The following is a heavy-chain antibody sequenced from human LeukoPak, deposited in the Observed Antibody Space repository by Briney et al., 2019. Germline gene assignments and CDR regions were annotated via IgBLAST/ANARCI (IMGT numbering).Heavy chain of an antibody. CDR3: ARGTPGSAEYYQH. D-gene: IGHD3-10*01. J-gene: IGHJ1*01. Sequence: ASVKVSCKASGCTFTGYYMHWVRQAPGQGLEWMGWINPNSGGTNYAQKFQGRVTMTRDTSISTAYMELRRLRSDDTAVYFCARGTPGSAEYYQHWGQGTLVTVSS. CDR1: GCTFTGYY. CDR2: INPNSGGT. V-gene: IGHV1-2*02.